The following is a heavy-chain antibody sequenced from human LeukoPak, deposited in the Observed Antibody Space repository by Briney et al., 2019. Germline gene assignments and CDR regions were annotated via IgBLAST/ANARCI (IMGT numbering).Heavy chain of an antibody. J-gene: IGHJ4*02. CDR2: IIPIFGTA. V-gene: IGHV1-69*01. CDR1: GGTFSSYA. D-gene: IGHD2-2*01. Sequence: ASVKVSCKASGGTFSSYAISWVRQAPGQGLEWMGGIIPIFGTANYAQKFQGRVTITADESTSTAYMELSSLRSEDTAVYYCATHPIGYCSSTSCYPFDYWGQGTLVTVSS. CDR3: ATHPIGYCSSTSCYPFDY.